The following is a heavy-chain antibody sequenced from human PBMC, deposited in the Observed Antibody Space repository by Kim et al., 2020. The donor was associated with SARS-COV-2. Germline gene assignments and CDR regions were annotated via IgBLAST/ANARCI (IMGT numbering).Heavy chain of an antibody. CDR2: MHPSGGST. Sequence: ASVKVSCKASGHTFNNYYIHWVRQAPGQGPEWLGIMHPSGGSTRHAQKFQGRVTMTRDEATSTVYMELSSLRHDDTAVYYCVRGLYDTTGNDAFEIWGRGRWSPSL. CDR1: GHTFNNYY. V-gene: IGHV1-46*02. CDR3: VRGLYDTTGNDAFEI. D-gene: IGHD3-22*01. J-gene: IGHJ3*02.